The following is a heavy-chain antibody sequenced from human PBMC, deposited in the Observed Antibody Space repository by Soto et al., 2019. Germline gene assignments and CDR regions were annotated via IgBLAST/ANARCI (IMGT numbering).Heavy chain of an antibody. J-gene: IGHJ5*02. V-gene: IGHV4-34*01. CDR3: ARDRSSSGWPRGDWFDP. D-gene: IGHD6-19*01. CDR1: GGSISGYY. Sequence: SETLSLTCAVYGGSISGYYWTWIRQPPGTGLEWIGEINHSGSTNYNPSLKSRVTISVDKSKNQFSLKLSSVTAADTAVYYCARDRSSSGWPRGDWFDPWGQGTLVTVSS. CDR2: INHSGST.